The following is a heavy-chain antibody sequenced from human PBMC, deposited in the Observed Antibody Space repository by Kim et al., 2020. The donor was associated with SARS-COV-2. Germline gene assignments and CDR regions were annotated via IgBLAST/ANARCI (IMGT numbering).Heavy chain of an antibody. Sequence: ASVKVSCKSSGYTFTSYGISWVRQAPGQGLEWMGWISAYNGNTNYAQKLQGRVTMTTDTSTSTAYMELRSLRSDDTAVYYCARGSAVAGTGGYFDYWGQGTLVTVSS. CDR3: ARGSAVAGTGGYFDY. V-gene: IGHV1-18*01. CDR1: GYTFTSYG. D-gene: IGHD6-19*01. J-gene: IGHJ4*02. CDR2: ISAYNGNT.